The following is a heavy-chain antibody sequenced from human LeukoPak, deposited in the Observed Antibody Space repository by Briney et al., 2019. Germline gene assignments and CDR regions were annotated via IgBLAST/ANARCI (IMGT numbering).Heavy chain of an antibody. J-gene: IGHJ4*02. CDR2: ISYDGSNK. V-gene: IGHV3-30*18. D-gene: IGHD3-22*01. CDR3: AKVGYYYDSSGYYDY. Sequence: SGGSLRLSCAASGFTFSSYGMHWVRQAPGKGLEWVAVISYDGSNKYYADSVKGRFTISRDNSKNTLYLQMNSLRAEDTAVYYCAKVGYYYDSSGYYDYWGQGTLVTVSS. CDR1: GFTFSSYG.